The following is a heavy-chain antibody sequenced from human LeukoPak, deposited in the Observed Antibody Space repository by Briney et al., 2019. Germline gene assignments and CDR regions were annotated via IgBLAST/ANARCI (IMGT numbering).Heavy chain of an antibody. D-gene: IGHD6-19*01. J-gene: IGHJ4*02. CDR1: GFTFSSYW. Sequence: GGSLRLSCAASGFTFSSYWMSWVRQAPGKGLEWVANIKQDGSEKYYVDSVKGRFTISRDNAKNSLYLQMNSLRAEDTAVYYCARDWGSGWYVVHYFDYWGQGTLVTVSS. CDR2: IKQDGSEK. CDR3: ARDWGSGWYVVHYFDY. V-gene: IGHV3-7*01.